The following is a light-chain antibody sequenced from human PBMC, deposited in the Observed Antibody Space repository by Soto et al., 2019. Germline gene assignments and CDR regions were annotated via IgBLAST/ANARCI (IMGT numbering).Light chain of an antibody. J-gene: IGLJ3*02. V-gene: IGLV2-14*03. CDR1: INDVGADKY. CDR3: STVTTNRTRV. Sequence: QSALTQPASVSGSPGQSITISCTGTINDVGADKYVSRYQQHPGKVPQLMIYDVSIRPSGVSNRFSGSKSGNTASLTISGLQDDDEADYYCSTVTTNRTRVFGKGTKLPLL. CDR2: DVS.